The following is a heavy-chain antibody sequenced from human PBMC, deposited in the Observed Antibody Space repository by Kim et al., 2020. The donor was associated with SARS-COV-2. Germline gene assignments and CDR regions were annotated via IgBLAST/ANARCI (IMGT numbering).Heavy chain of an antibody. CDR2: ISSSSSYI. V-gene: IGHV3-21*01. J-gene: IGHJ6*02. CDR1: GFTFSSYS. D-gene: IGHD3-22*01. CDR3: ARGNYYDSSGYQTANYYYGMDV. Sequence: GGSLRLSCAASGFTFSSYSMNWVRQAPGKGLEWVSSISSSSSYIYYADSVKGRFTISRDNAKNSLYLQMNSLRAEDTAVYYCARGNYYDSSGYQTANYYYGMDVWGQGTTVTVSS.